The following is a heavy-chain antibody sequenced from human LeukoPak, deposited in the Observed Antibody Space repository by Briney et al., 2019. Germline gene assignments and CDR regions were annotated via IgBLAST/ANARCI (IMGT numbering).Heavy chain of an antibody. J-gene: IGHJ4*02. CDR1: GFTFSDYY. CDR3: ARFILNYYDSSGYSSRAYYFDY. D-gene: IGHD3-22*01. CDR2: ISSSSSYI. Sequence: GGSLRLSCAASGFTFSDYYMSWIRQAPGKGLEWVSSISSSSSYIYYADSVKGRFTISRDNAKNSLYLQMNSLRAEDTAVYYCARFILNYYDSSGYSSRAYYFDYWGQGTLVTVSS. V-gene: IGHV3-11*06.